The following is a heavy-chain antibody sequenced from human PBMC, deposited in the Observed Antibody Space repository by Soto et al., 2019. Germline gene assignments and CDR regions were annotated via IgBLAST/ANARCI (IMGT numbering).Heavy chain of an antibody. V-gene: IGHV3-23*01. CDR1: GFTFSSYA. CDR3: AKDTYDILTGYAYYYGMDV. CDR2: ISGSGGST. J-gene: IGHJ6*02. D-gene: IGHD3-9*01. Sequence: PGGSLRLSCAASGFTFSSYAMSWVRQAPGKGLEWVSAISGSGGSTYYADSVKGRFTISRDNSKNTLYLQMNSLRAEDTAEYYCAKDTYDILTGYAYYYGMDVWGQGTTVTVSS.